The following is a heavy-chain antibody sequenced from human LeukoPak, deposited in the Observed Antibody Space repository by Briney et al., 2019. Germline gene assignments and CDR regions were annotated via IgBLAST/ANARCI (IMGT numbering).Heavy chain of an antibody. V-gene: IGHV1-18*01. D-gene: IGHD3-9*01. CDR1: GYTFTSYG. CDR2: ISAYNGNT. Sequence: ASVKVSCKASGYTFTSYGISWVRQAPGQGLEWMGWISAYNGNTNYAQKLQGRVTMTGDTSTSTVYMELSSLRSEDTAVYYCTRSPVTGQGYFDPWGQGTLVTVSS. J-gene: IGHJ5*02. CDR3: TRSPVTGQGYFDP.